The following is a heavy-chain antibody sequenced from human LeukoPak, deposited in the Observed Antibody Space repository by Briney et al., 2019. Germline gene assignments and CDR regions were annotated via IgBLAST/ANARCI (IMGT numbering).Heavy chain of an antibody. CDR3: ARVGVPTDFQH. CDR2: ISSSGSTI. V-gene: IGHV3-48*03. D-gene: IGHD3-16*01. J-gene: IGHJ1*01. Sequence: GGSLRLSCAASGFTFSSCEMNWVRQAPGKGLEWVSYISSSGSTIYYADSVKGRFTISRDNAKNSLYLQMNSLRAEDTAVYYCARVGVPTDFQHWGQGTLVTVSS. CDR1: GFTFSSCE.